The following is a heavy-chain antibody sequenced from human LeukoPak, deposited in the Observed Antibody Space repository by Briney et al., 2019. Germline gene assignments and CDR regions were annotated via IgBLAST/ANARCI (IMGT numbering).Heavy chain of an antibody. Sequence: GGSLRLSCSASGFTFSWYAMHWVRQAPGKGLEYVSTISSNGGSTYYADSVKGRFTISRDNSKNTLYLQMSSLRAEDTAVYYCVKGSSGWYEGYFDFWGQGTLVTVSS. V-gene: IGHV3-64D*09. J-gene: IGHJ4*02. CDR2: ISSNGGST. CDR1: GFTFSWYA. D-gene: IGHD6-19*01. CDR3: VKGSSGWYEGYFDF.